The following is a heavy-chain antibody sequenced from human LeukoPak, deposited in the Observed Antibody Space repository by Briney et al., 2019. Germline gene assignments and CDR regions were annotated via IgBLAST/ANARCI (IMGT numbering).Heavy chain of an antibody. CDR3: AKSGSGSFEYYYYYMDV. V-gene: IGHV3-43D*03. D-gene: IGHD3-10*01. CDR2: ISWDGGST. J-gene: IGHJ6*03. CDR1: GFTFDDYA. Sequence: GGSLRLSCAASGFTFDDYAMHWVRQAPGKGLEWVSLISWDGGSTYYADSVKGRFTISRDNSKNSLYLQMNSLRAEDTALYYCAKSGSGSFEYYYYYMDVWGKGTTVTVSS.